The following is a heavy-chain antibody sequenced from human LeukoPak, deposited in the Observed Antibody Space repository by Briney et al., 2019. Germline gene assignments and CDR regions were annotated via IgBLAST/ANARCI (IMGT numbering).Heavy chain of an antibody. Sequence: SGGSLRLSCAASGFTFSSYSMNWVRQAPGKGLEWVSHISSSSSTIYYADTVKGRFTISRDNAKNSLYLQMNSLRAEDTAVYYCARDQGGGYSYGWQSFDYWGQGTLVTVSS. CDR3: ARDQGGGYSYGWQSFDY. CDR1: GFTFSSYS. V-gene: IGHV3-48*04. D-gene: IGHD5-18*01. J-gene: IGHJ4*02. CDR2: ISSSSSTI.